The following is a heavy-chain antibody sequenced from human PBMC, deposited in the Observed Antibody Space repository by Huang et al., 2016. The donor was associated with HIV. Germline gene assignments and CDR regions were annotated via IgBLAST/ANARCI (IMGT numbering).Heavy chain of an antibody. CDR3: AKDGRGSGTYYDYFEY. D-gene: IGHD1-26*01. J-gene: IGHJ4*02. Sequence: QVQLVESGGGVVQPGRSLRLSCAAFGFTFNKFDMHWVRQAPGKGLEWVAIISYDGSSKYHADSVKGRFTISRDNSKNTVYLQMNSLRVEDTAVYYCAKDGRGSGTYYDYFEYWDQGTLVTVSS. CDR2: ISYDGSSK. V-gene: IGHV3-30*18. CDR1: GFTFNKFD.